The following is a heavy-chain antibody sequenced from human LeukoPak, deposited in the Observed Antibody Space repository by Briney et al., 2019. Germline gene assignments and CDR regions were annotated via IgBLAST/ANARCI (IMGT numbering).Heavy chain of an antibody. CDR2: INPAGDT. V-gene: IGHV3-13*04. J-gene: IGHJ6*02. D-gene: IGHD2-15*01. CDR1: GFTFNTYD. CDR3: ARGDCSGGSCSSMDV. Sequence: GGSLRLSCAASGFTFNTYDMHWVRQATGKGLEWVSGINPAGDTYYPGSVKGRFTISREDAKNSFYLQMNSLRVGDTAVYYCARGDCSGGSCSSMDVWGQGTTVTVSS.